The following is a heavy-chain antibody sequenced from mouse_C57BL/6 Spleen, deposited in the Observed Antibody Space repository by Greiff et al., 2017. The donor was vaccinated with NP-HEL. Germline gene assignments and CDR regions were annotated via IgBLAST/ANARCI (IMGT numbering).Heavy chain of an antibody. J-gene: IGHJ1*03. CDR2: ISDGGSYT. Sequence: DVMLVESGGGLVKPGGSLKLSCAASGFTFSSYAMSWVRQTPEKRLEWVATISDGGSYTYYPDNVKGRFTISRDNAKNNLYLQMSHLKSEDTAMYYCARDEIVTTYFDVWGTGTTVTVAS. D-gene: IGHD2-5*01. CDR3: ARDEIVTTYFDV. CDR1: GFTFSSYA. V-gene: IGHV5-4*01.